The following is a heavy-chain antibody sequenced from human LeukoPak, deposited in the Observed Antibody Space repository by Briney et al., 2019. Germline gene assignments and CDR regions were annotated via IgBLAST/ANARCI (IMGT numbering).Heavy chain of an antibody. J-gene: IGHJ5*02. V-gene: IGHV1-2*02. D-gene: IGHD2-2*01. CDR1: GYTFTGYY. CDR2: INPNSGGT. CDR3: ARDNGLVVVPSWFDP. Sequence: GASVKVSCKASGYTFTGYYMHWVRQAPGQGLEWMGWINPNSGGTNYAQKFQGRVTMTRDTSISTAYMELSRLRSGDTAVYYCARDNGLVVVPSWFDPWGQGTLVTVSS.